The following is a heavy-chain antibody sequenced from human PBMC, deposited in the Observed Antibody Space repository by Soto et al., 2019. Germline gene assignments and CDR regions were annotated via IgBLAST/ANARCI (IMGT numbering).Heavy chain of an antibody. Sequence: SVKVSCKASGGTFSSYAISWVRQAPGQGLEWMGGIIPIFGTANYAQKFQGRATITADESMSTAYMELSSLRSEDTAVYYCARGDCSGGSCHEKYYYYYYGMDVWGQGTTVTVSS. CDR2: IIPIFGTA. CDR1: GGTFSSYA. V-gene: IGHV1-69*13. D-gene: IGHD2-15*01. J-gene: IGHJ6*02. CDR3: ARGDCSGGSCHEKYYYYYYGMDV.